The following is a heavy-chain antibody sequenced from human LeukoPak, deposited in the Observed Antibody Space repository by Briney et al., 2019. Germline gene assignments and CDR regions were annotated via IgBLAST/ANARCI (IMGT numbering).Heavy chain of an antibody. CDR3: ARVGGGYDGYFDY. J-gene: IGHJ4*02. Sequence: SETLSLTCVVSGGSISTNHWSWVRQPPGKGLEWIGYVFYSGNTNYNPSLKSRVIISVDTSKNHFYLKLSSVTAADTAMYYCARVGGGYDGYFDYWGQGTLVTVSS. D-gene: IGHD5-12*01. CDR1: GGSISTNH. V-gene: IGHV4-59*01. CDR2: VFYSGNT.